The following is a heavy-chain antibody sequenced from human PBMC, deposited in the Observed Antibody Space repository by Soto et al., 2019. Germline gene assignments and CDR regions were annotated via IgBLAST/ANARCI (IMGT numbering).Heavy chain of an antibody. D-gene: IGHD6-13*01. J-gene: IGHJ3*02. CDR3: ARALYSRSWYYAIDI. CDR1: GFTFSSYG. CDR2: IWYDGSNK. Sequence: GGSLRLSCAASGFTFSSYGMHWVRQAPGKGLEWVAVIWYDGSNKYYADSVKGRFTISRDNSKNTLYLQMNSLRAEDTAVYYCARALYSRSWYYAIDIWGQGTMVTVSS. V-gene: IGHV3-33*01.